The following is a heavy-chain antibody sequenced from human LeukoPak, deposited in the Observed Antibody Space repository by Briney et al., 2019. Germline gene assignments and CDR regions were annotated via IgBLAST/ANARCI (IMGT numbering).Heavy chain of an antibody. CDR1: GFTFSNAC. Sequence: KPGGSLRLSCAASGFTFSNACMSWVRQAPGKGLEWVGRIKSKTEGGTTDYAAPVKGRFTISRDDSKNTLYLQMNSLETEDTAVYYCTTAMVVTAILYFQHWGQGTLVTVSS. D-gene: IGHD2-21*02. CDR2: IKSKTEGGTT. CDR3: TTAMVVTAILYFQH. J-gene: IGHJ1*01. V-gene: IGHV3-15*01.